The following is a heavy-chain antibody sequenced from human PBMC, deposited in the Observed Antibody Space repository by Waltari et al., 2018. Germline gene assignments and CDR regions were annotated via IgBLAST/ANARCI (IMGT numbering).Heavy chain of an antibody. Sequence: QVQLVQSGAEVKKPGSSVKVSCKASGGTFSSYAISWVRQAPGQGLEWMGGISPIFGTANDAQKFQGRVTITADESTSTAYMELSSLRSEDTAVYYCARELAAVAGTGNFDYWGQGTLVTVSS. CDR3: ARELAAVAGTGNFDY. J-gene: IGHJ4*02. D-gene: IGHD6-19*01. CDR2: ISPIFGTA. V-gene: IGHV1-69*01. CDR1: GGTFSSYA.